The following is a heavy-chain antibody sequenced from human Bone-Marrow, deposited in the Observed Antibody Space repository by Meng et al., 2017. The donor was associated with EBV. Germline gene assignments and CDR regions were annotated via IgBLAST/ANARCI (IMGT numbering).Heavy chain of an antibody. CDR2: TNEDGRTT. V-gene: IGHV3-74*01. Sequence: EVRLVGAGGALVQPGGSLRLSCAASGFSFRSYWMHWVRQAPGKGLVWISRTNEDGRTTSYADSVKGRFTISRDNTKNTLYLQMNSLRAEDTARYFCSRDLAGAYDDWGQGTLVTVSS. CDR3: SRDLAGAYDD. J-gene: IGHJ4*02. D-gene: IGHD2-21*01. CDR1: GFSFRSYW.